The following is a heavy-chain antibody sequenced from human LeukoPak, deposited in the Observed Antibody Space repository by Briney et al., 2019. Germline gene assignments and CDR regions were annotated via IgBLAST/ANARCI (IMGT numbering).Heavy chain of an antibody. CDR1: GFTFSNYD. CDR2: ISSSSIII. V-gene: IGHV3-48*01. Sequence: GGSLRLSCAASGFTFSNYDMDWIRQAPGKGLEWVSYISSSSIIIYYADSVKGRFTISRDNARNSLYLQMSSLRAEDTAVYYCARDLGSATTAWGQGTLVTVSS. J-gene: IGHJ5*02. D-gene: IGHD4-11*01. CDR3: ARDLGSATTA.